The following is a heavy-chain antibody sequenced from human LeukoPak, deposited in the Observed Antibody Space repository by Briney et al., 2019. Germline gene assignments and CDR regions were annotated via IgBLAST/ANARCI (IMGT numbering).Heavy chain of an antibody. CDR2: IYPGDSDT. D-gene: IGHD3-3*01. CDR3: ARGSRGYDFWSGYPNWFDP. V-gene: IGHV5-51*01. Sequence: GESLKISFKGSGYSFTSYWIGWVRPMPGKGLEWMGIIYPGDSDTRYSPSFQGQVTISANKSISTAYLQWSSLKASDTAMYYCARGSRGYDFWSGYPNWFDPWGQGTLVTVSS. CDR1: GYSFTSYW. J-gene: IGHJ5*02.